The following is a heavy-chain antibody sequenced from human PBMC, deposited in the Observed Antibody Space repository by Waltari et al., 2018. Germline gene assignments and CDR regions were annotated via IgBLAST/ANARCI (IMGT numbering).Heavy chain of an antibody. J-gene: IGHJ3*02. CDR2: ISSSSSYI. D-gene: IGHD1-26*01. Sequence: EVQLVESGGGLVKPGGSLRLSCAASGFTFSSYSMNWVRQAPGKGLEWVSSISSSSSYIYYADSVKGRFTISRDNAKNSLYLQMNSLRAEDTAVYYCATLKWEPQDAFDIWGQGTMVTVSS. CDR1: GFTFSSYS. V-gene: IGHV3-21*01. CDR3: ATLKWEPQDAFDI.